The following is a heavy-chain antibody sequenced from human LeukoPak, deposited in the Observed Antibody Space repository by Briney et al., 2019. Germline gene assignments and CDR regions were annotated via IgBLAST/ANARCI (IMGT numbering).Heavy chain of an antibody. D-gene: IGHD5-12*01. Sequence: ASVKVSCKASGYTFTSYYMHWVRQAPGQGLEWMGIINPSGGSTSYAQKFQGRVTMTRDTSTSTVYMELSSLRSEDTAVYYCARWPPGYSGYDFTAAFDIWGQGTMVTVSS. CDR1: GYTFTSYY. V-gene: IGHV1-46*01. CDR3: ARWPPGYSGYDFTAAFDI. CDR2: INPSGGST. J-gene: IGHJ3*02.